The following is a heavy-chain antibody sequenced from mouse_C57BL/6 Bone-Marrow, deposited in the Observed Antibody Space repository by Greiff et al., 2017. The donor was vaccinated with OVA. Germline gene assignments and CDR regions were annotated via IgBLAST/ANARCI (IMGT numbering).Heavy chain of an antibody. CDR1: GFTFSSYG. CDR2: ISSGGSYT. D-gene: IGHD1-1*01. Sequence: EVLLVESGGDLVKPGGSLKLSCAASGFTFSSYGMSWVRQTPDKRLEWVATISSGGSYTYYPDSVKGRFTISRDNAKNTLYLQMSSLKSEDTAMYYCARHPIYYYGSKYYAMDYWGQGTSVTVSS. CDR3: ARHPIYYYGSKYYAMDY. J-gene: IGHJ4*01. V-gene: IGHV5-6*01.